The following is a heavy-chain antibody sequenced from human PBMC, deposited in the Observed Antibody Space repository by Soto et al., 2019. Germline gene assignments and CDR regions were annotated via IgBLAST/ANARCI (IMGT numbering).Heavy chain of an antibody. V-gene: IGHV1-3*01. Sequence: ASVKVSCKASGYTFTSYAMHWVRQAPGQRLEWMGWINAGNGNTKYSQKFQGRVTITRDTSASTAYMELSSLRSEDTAVYYCARARGLSAIFDYWGQGTLVTVSS. D-gene: IGHD5-12*01. CDR3: ARARGLSAIFDY. J-gene: IGHJ4*02. CDR1: GYTFTSYA. CDR2: INAGNGNT.